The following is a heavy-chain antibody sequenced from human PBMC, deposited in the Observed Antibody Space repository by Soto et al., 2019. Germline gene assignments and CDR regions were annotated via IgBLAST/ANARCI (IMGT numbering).Heavy chain of an antibody. CDR1: GYTFTSYD. CDR3: ARGVGDDFWSGSNWFDP. J-gene: IGHJ5*02. CDR2: MNPNSGNT. Sequence: QVQLVQSGAEVKKPGASVKVSCKASGYTFTSYDINWVRQATGQGLEWMGWMNPNSGNTGYAQKFQGRVTMTRNTSISTAYMELSSLRSEDTAVYYCARGVGDDFWSGSNWFDPGAREPWSPSPQ. V-gene: IGHV1-8*01. D-gene: IGHD3-3*01.